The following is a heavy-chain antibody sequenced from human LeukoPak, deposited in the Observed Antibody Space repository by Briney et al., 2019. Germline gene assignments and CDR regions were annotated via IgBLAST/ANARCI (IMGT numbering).Heavy chain of an antibody. D-gene: IGHD1-26*01. V-gene: IGHV3-30*03. CDR1: GFTFSSYG. CDR2: ISSDGRNK. J-gene: IGHJ4*02. Sequence: GGSLRLSCAASGFTFSSYGMHWVRQTPGKGLEWVAVISSDGRNKHYADSVKGRFTTSRDDSKKTLYLQMNSLRAEDTAVYYCARAPLRSGSSYYFDYWGQGTLVTVSS. CDR3: ARAPLRSGSSYYFDY.